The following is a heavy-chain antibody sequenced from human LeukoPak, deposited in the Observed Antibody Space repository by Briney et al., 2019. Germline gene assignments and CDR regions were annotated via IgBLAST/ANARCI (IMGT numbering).Heavy chain of an antibody. D-gene: IGHD2-15*01. CDR2: IKQDGSEK. J-gene: IGHJ4*02. CDR1: GFTFSSYW. CDR3: VTEYWYRFDY. Sequence: GGSLRLSCAASGFTFSSYWMSWVRQAPGKGLEWVANIKQDGSEKYYVDSVRGRFTISRDNTKNLIHLQMNSLSAEDTAVYFCVTEYWYRFDYWGEGILVTVST. V-gene: IGHV3-7*01.